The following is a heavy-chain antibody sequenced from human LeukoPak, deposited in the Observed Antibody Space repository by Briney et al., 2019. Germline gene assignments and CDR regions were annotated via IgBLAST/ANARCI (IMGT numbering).Heavy chain of an antibody. J-gene: IGHJ3*01. CDR3: AGDPPGTPVGFDV. CDR2: ITPLSATP. CDR1: AGMFNTYA. Sequence: SVKVSCKASAGMFNTYAISWVRQAPGNGLEWMGRITPLSATPSQSQWIQGRVTITADISTNTVYLDLSSLRSEDTALYFCAGDPPGTPVGFDVWGQGTMVTVSS. D-gene: IGHD3-10*01. V-gene: IGHV1-69*06.